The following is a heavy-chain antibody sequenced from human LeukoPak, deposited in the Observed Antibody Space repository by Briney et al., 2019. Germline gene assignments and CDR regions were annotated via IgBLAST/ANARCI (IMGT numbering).Heavy chain of an antibody. V-gene: IGHV3-23*01. Sequence: GGSLRLSCAASGFTFNNAWMNWVRQAPGKGLEWVSAISGNGDSTYYGDSVKGRFTISRDNSKNTLYLQMNSLRAEDTAVYYCAKTRPLDSSSWSHGDYWGQGTLVTVSS. CDR2: ISGNGDST. J-gene: IGHJ4*02. D-gene: IGHD6-13*01. CDR3: AKTRPLDSSSWSHGDY. CDR1: GFTFNNAW.